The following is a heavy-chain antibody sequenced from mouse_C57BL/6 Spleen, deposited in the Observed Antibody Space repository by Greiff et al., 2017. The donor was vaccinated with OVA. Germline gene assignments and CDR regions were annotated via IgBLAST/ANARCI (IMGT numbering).Heavy chain of an antibody. CDR1: GFTFSNYW. CDR3: TDYYGSSYPYWYFDV. J-gene: IGHJ1*03. CDR2: IRLKSENYAT. D-gene: IGHD1-1*01. V-gene: IGHV6-3*01. Sequence: EVTLMESGGGLVQPGGSMKLSCVASGFTFSNYWMNWVRQSPEKGLEWVSQIRLKSENYATHYAESVKGRFTISRDDSKSSVYLQMNNLRAEDTGIYYCTDYYGSSYPYWYFDVWGTGTTVTVSS.